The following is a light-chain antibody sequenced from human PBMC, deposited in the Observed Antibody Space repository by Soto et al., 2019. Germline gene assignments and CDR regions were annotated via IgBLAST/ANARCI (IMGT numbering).Light chain of an antibody. V-gene: IGKV3-20*01. CDR3: HLYGASPPT. Sequence: EVVLTQSPGTLSLSPGERATLSCRASQSVSSSDLAWYQQKPGQAPRLLISGASGRATGIPDRFSASGSGTDFTLTISRLEPEDSAVFYCHLYGASPPTFGQGTKVGI. J-gene: IGKJ1*01. CDR2: GAS. CDR1: QSVSSSD.